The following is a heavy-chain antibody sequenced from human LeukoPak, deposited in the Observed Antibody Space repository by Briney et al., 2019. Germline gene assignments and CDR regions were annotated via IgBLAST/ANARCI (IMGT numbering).Heavy chain of an antibody. D-gene: IGHD5-18*01. CDR3: ARNPGIQLWSAYFDY. CDR2: ISAYNGNT. Sequence: ASVKVSCKASGYTFTSYGISWVRQAPGQGLEWMGWISAYNGNTNYAQKLQGRVTMTTGTSTSTAYMELRSLRSDDTAVYYCARNPGIQLWSAYFDYWGQGTLVTVSS. V-gene: IGHV1-18*01. J-gene: IGHJ4*02. CDR1: GYTFTSYG.